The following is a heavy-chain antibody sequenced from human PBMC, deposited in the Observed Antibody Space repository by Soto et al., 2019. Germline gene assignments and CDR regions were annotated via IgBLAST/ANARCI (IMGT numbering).Heavy chain of an antibody. D-gene: IGHD6-19*01. Sequence: EVQLLESGGGLVQPGGSLRLSCAASGFTFSSYAMRWVRQAPGKGLEGVSDVSGSGGSTYYADSVKGRFTLSRDNSKNTLYLQMNSLRAEDTAVYYCARRSSGWYFDYWGQGTLVTVSS. CDR1: GFTFSSYA. J-gene: IGHJ4*02. CDR3: ARRSSGWYFDY. V-gene: IGHV3-23*01. CDR2: VSGSGGST.